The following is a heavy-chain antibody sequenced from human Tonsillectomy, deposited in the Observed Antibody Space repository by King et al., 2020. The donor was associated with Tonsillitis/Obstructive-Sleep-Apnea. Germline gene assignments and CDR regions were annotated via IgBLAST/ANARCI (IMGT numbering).Heavy chain of an antibody. D-gene: IGHD3-9*01. Sequence: QLVQSGAEVKKPGESLKISCKGSGYSFTSYWIGWVRQMPGKGLEWMGIIYPGDSDTRYSPSFQGQVTISADKSISTAYLQWISLKASDTAIYYCARTYYDILTGYGVPLDVWGQGTMVTVSS. V-gene: IGHV5-51*03. J-gene: IGHJ3*01. CDR3: ARTYYDILTGYGVPLDV. CDR2: IYPGDSDT. CDR1: GYSFTSYW.